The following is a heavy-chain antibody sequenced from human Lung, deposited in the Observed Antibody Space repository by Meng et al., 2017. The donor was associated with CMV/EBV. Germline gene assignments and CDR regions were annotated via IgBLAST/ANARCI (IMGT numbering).Heavy chain of an antibody. D-gene: IGHD1-26*01. J-gene: IGHJ6*02. Sequence: SVXVSXXASGGTFSSYAISWVRQAPGQGLEWMGGIIPIPGTTNYAQKFQGRVTITTDESTSTVYMELSSLTSEDTAVYYCAREVGGRLYYYYGMDVWGREXTVTVSS. CDR3: AREVGGRLYYYYGMDV. CDR1: GGTFSSYA. CDR2: IIPIPGTT. V-gene: IGHV1-69*05.